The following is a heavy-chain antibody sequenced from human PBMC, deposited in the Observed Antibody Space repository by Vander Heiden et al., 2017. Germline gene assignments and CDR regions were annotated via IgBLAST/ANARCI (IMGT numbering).Heavy chain of an antibody. CDR3: ARLDQRGYSYGYGHGYYYYGMDV. J-gene: IGHJ6*02. CDR1: GGSISSGGYS. V-gene: IGHV4-30-2*01. CDR2: IYHSGST. D-gene: IGHD5-18*01. Sequence: QLQLQESGSGLVKPSQTLSLTCAVSGGSISSGGYSWSRIRQPPGKGREWIGYIYHSGSTYYNPSLKSRVTRSVDRSKNQFSLKLSSVTAADTAVYYCARLDQRGYSYGYGHGYYYYGMDVWGQGTTVTVSS.